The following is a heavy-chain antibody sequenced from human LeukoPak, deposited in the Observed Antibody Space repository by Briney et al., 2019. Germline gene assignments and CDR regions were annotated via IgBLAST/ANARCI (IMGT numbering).Heavy chain of an antibody. Sequence: HPGGSLRLSCAVSGFTFSTYSMNWVRQAPGKGPEWVSYISSSGSTIYQADSVKGRFTISRDNAKNSLFLQMNSLRDEDTAVYYCARDFNWGFDYWGQGTLVTVSS. CDR1: GFTFSTYS. J-gene: IGHJ4*02. V-gene: IGHV3-48*02. CDR2: ISSSGSTI. CDR3: ARDFNWGFDY. D-gene: IGHD7-27*01.